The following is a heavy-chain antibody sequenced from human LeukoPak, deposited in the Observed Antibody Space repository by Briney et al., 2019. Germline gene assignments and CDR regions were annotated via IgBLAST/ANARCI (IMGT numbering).Heavy chain of an antibody. Sequence: GASVKVSCKASGYTFSSYDINWVRQATGQGLEWMGWMNPNSGNTGYAQKFQDRVTMTRNTSISTAYVELSSLRSEDTAVDYCARGKYSSSWHNWFDPWGQGTLVTVSS. CDR3: ARGKYSSSWHNWFDP. CDR1: GYTFSSYD. D-gene: IGHD6-13*01. CDR2: MNPNSGNT. V-gene: IGHV1-8*01. J-gene: IGHJ5*02.